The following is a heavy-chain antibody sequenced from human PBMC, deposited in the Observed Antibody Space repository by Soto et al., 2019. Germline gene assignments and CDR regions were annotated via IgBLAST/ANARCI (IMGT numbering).Heavy chain of an antibody. CDR1: CYTFTSYG. CDR2: SSAYSGNT. CDR3: ARVSVAATGYYYMDV. J-gene: IGHJ6*03. Sequence: ASAMVSSWASCYTFTSYGISWVRQAPGQGLERMGWSSAYSGNTNYAQKLQGTVNMTTDTSKSTAYMELMSLRSDDPAVYFCARVSVAATGYYYMDVWGKGTTVSV. D-gene: IGHD6-19*01. V-gene: IGHV1-18*01.